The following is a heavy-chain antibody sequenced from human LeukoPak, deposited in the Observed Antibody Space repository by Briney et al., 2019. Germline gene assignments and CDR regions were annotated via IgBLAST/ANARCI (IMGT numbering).Heavy chain of an antibody. J-gene: IGHJ3*01. D-gene: IGHD4-23*01. CDR2: INAGKGNT. V-gene: IGHV1-3*01. Sequence: RASVKVSCKASGYIFTNYAVHWVRQAPGQRPEWMGWINAGKGNTKYSEKFQGRITITRDTSARTAYMEVSSLRSEDTAVYLCARTQGVYYGGNSGAFDLWGQGTVVTVSS. CDR3: ARTQGVYYGGNSGAFDL. CDR1: GYIFTNYA.